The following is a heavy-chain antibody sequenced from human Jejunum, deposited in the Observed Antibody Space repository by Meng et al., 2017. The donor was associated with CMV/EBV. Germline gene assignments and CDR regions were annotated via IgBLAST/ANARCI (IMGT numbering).Heavy chain of an antibody. CDR2: IIPSLGTV. CDR3: ARDMVDGDLVVVGDYYYGMDV. J-gene: IGHJ6*02. D-gene: IGHD2-2*01. Sequence: YTISWVRQAPGQGLEWMGRIIPSLGTVDYAQTFQGRVTITADKSTSTAYMEVSSLRSEDTAVYYCARDMVDGDLVVVGDYYYGMDVWGQGTTVTVSS. V-gene: IGHV1-69*08. CDR1: YT.